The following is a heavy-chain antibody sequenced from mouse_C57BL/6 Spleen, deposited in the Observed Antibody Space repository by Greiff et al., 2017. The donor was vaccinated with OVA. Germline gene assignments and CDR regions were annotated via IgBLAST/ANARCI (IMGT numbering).Heavy chain of an antibody. J-gene: IGHJ2*01. CDR1: GYAFSSSW. CDR3: ARSRDSLCFDY. Sequence: VQGVESGPELVKPGASVKISCKASGYAFSSSWMNWVKQRPGKGLEWIGRIYPGDGDTNYNGKFKGKATLTADKSSSTAYMQLSSLTSEDSAVYFCARSRDSLCFDYWGQGTTLTVSS. V-gene: IGHV1-82*01. D-gene: IGHD6-1*01. CDR2: IYPGDGDT.